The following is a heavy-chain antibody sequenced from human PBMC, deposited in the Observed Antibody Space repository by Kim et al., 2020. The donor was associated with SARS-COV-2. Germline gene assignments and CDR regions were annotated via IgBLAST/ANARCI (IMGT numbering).Heavy chain of an antibody. Sequence: GGSLRLSCAASGFTFSDYYMSWIRQAPGKGLEWVSYISSSSSYTNYADSVKGRFTISRDNAKNSLYLQMNSLRAEDTAVYYCARVYPSVGATPVDWGQGTLVTVSS. CDR1: GFTFSDYY. CDR2: ISSSSSYT. V-gene: IGHV3-11*06. D-gene: IGHD1-26*01. J-gene: IGHJ4*02. CDR3: ARVYPSVGATPVD.